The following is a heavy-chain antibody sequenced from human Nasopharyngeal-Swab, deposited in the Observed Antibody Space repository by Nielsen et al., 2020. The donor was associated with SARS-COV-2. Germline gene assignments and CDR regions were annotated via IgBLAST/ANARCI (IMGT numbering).Heavy chain of an antibody. CDR1: GGSIGSGSYY. Sequence: SETLSLTCTVSGGSIGSGSYYWSWIRQPAGKGLEWIGRIYTSGSTNYNPSLKSRVTISVDTSKNQFSLKLSSVTAADTAVYYCARDSVVVVPAAMGSYYYYMDVWGKGTTVTVSS. CDR2: IYTSGST. V-gene: IGHV4-61*02. CDR3: ARDSVVVVPAAMGSYYYYMDV. J-gene: IGHJ6*03. D-gene: IGHD2-2*01.